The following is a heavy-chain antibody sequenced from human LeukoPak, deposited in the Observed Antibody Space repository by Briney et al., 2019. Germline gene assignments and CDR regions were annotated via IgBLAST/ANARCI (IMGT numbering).Heavy chain of an antibody. CDR2: ISGSGSAI. Sequence: GGSLRLSCAASGFTFSSYEMNWVRQAPGKGLEWVSYISGSGSAIYYADSVKGRFTISRDNAKNSLYLQMNSLRAEDTAVYYCARGPRFSTVTPSYFDYWGQGTPVIVSS. J-gene: IGHJ4*02. CDR1: GFTFSSYE. CDR3: ARGPRFSTVTPSYFDY. D-gene: IGHD4-17*01. V-gene: IGHV3-48*03.